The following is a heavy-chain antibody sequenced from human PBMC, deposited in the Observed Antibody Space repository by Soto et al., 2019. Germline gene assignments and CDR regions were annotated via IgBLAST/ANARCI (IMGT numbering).Heavy chain of an antibody. J-gene: IGHJ4*02. Sequence: VASVKVSCKASGYTFTSNDINWVRQAPGQGPEWMGWMNPDNGKTGFAQKFQGRITMTRNTSISTAYMELSSLRSDDTAVYFCARPLCSSTRCGPYFFDSWGQGSLVTVSS. CDR3: ARPLCSSTRCGPYFFDS. CDR1: GYTFTSND. V-gene: IGHV1-8*01. D-gene: IGHD2-2*01. CDR2: MNPDNGKT.